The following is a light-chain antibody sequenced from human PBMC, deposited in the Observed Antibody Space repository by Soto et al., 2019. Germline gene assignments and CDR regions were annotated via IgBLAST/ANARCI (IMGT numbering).Light chain of an antibody. CDR2: DAS. CDR1: QDISNY. CDR3: QQYDNRLFT. Sequence: DLQMTQSPSSLSASVGDRVTITCQASQDISNYLNWYQQKPGKAPKLLIYDASNLETGVPSRFSGSGSGTEFTFTISSLQPVDIATYYCQQYDNRLFTFGPGTKVDIK. V-gene: IGKV1-33*01. J-gene: IGKJ3*01.